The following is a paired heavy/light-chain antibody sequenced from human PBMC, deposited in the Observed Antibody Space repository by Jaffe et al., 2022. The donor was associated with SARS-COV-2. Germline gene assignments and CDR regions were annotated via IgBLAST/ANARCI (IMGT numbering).Light chain of an antibody. Sequence: QAGLTQSPSVSKGLRQTATLTCTGNSDNVGNEGAAWLQQHQGHPPKLLSYRDNNRPSGISERVSASRSGNTASLTISALQPEDEADYYCSAWDSSLSAWVFGGGTKLTVL. CDR1: SDNVGNEG. CDR2: RDN. CDR3: SAWDSSLSAWV. V-gene: IGLV10-54*04. J-gene: IGLJ3*02.
Heavy chain of an antibody. CDR2: IYPGDSDT. CDR1: GYSYTTYW. D-gene: IGHD3-22*01. CDR3: ATLPRSYISSAYDY. Sequence: EVQLVQSGAEVKKPGESLKISCKGSGYSYTTYWIGWVRQMPGKGLEWMGIIYPGDSDTKYGPSFQGQVTISADKSINTAYLQWSSLKASDSGMYYCATLPRSYISSAYDYWGQGTLVTVSS. V-gene: IGHV5-51*01. J-gene: IGHJ4*02.